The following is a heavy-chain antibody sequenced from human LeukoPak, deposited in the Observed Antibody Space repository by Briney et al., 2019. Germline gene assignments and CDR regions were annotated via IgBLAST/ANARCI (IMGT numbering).Heavy chain of an antibody. Sequence: ASVKVSCKASGGTFSSYAISWVRQAPGQGLEWMGWINPNSGGTNYAQKFQGRVTMTRDTSISTAYMELSRLRSDDTAVYYCSGGAAAAPKDYYYYGMDVWGQGTTVTVSS. J-gene: IGHJ6*02. CDR1: GGTFSSYA. V-gene: IGHV1-2*02. CDR3: SGGAAAAPKDYYYYGMDV. CDR2: INPNSGGT. D-gene: IGHD6-13*01.